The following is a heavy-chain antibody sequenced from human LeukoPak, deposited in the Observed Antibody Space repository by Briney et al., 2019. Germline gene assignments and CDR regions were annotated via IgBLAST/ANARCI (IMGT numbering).Heavy chain of an antibody. CDR1: GGSFSGYY. D-gene: IGHD1-14*01. CDR3: ARENQYWFDP. V-gene: IGHV4-34*01. CDR2: INHSGST. Sequence: SETLSLTCAVYGGSFSGYYWSWIRQPPGKGLEWIGEINHSGSTNYNPSLKSRVTISVDTSKNQFSLKLSSVTAADTAVYYCARENQYWFDPWGQGTLVTVSS. J-gene: IGHJ5*02.